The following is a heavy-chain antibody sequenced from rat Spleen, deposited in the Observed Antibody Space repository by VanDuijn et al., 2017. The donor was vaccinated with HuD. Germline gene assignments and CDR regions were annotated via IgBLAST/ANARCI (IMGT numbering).Heavy chain of an antibody. Sequence: EVQLVESGGGLVQPGRSLKPSCAASGFTFSDYYMAWVRQAPKKGLEWVASISYEGSSTYYGDSVKDRFTISRDNAKSTLYLQMNSLRSEDTATYYCARRDTDYWGQGVMVTVSS. D-gene: IGHD2-1*01. CDR3: ARRDTDY. CDR2: ISYEGSST. CDR1: GFTFSDYY. J-gene: IGHJ2*01. V-gene: IGHV5-22*01.